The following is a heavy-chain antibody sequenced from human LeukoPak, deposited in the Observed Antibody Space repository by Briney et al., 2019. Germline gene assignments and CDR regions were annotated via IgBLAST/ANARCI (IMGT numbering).Heavy chain of an antibody. Sequence: PSETLSLTCTVSGGSISSYYWSWIRQPPGKGLEWIGYIYYSGSTNYNPSLKSRVTISVDTSKNQFSLKLSSVTAADTAVYYCARGRYDSSGTARAYYYYMDAWGKGTTVTVSS. CDR1: GGSISSYY. J-gene: IGHJ6*03. CDR2: IYYSGST. D-gene: IGHD3-22*01. V-gene: IGHV4-59*01. CDR3: ARGRYDSSGTARAYYYYMDA.